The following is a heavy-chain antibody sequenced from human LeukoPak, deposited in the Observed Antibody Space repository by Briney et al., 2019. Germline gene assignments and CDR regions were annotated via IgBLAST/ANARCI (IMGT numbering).Heavy chain of an antibody. CDR3: ARGGLRYFDL. CDR1: GFSFSSSW. J-gene: IGHJ2*01. Sequence: GGSLRLSCAASGFSFSSSWMTWVRQAPGKGLDWVASIKQDGSERDYVDSLKGRFTISRDNAKTSLYLQMNSLRVEDTAVYYCARGGLRYFDLWGRGTLVTVSS. CDR2: IKQDGSER. V-gene: IGHV3-7*05.